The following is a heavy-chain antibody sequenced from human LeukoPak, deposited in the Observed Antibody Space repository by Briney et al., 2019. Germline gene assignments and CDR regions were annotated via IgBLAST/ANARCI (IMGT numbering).Heavy chain of an antibody. CDR3: SRSTYYYDTSGYRQDYFDY. D-gene: IGHD3-22*01. V-gene: IGHV4-4*07. Sequence: KTSETLSLTCTVSGASISNYYWSWIRQPAGKGLEWVGRIYTGGSTNYNPSLKSRLTMSVDMSKNQFSLKLSSVTAADTAVYYCSRSTYYYDTSGYRQDYFDYWGQGTLVTVSS. CDR2: IYTGGST. J-gene: IGHJ4*02. CDR1: GASISNYY.